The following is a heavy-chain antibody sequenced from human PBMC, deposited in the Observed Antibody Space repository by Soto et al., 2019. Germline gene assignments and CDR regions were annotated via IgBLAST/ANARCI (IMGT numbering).Heavy chain of an antibody. Sequence: EVQLVESGGGLVQPGGSLRLSCAASGFTFSSYSMNWVRQAPGNGLERASYISSSSSTIYYADSVKGRFTISRDNAKNSLYLQMNSLRDEDTAVYYCAASSLSEPANDYWGQGTLVTVSS. D-gene: IGHD1-26*01. CDR2: ISSSSSTI. CDR3: AASSLSEPANDY. V-gene: IGHV3-48*02. J-gene: IGHJ4*02. CDR1: GFTFSSYS.